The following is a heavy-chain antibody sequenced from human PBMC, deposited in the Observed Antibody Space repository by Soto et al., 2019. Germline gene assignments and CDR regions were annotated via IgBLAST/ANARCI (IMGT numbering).Heavy chain of an antibody. CDR3: AKDSDLGGYCSGGSCASGSFDY. V-gene: IGHV3-9*01. CDR1: GFTFDDYA. CDR2: ISWNSGSI. Sequence: GGSLRLSCAASGFTFDDYAMHWVRQAPGKGLEWVSGISWNSGSIGYADSVKGRFTISRDNAKNSLYLQMNSLRAEDTALYYCAKDSDLGGYCSGGSCASGSFDYWGQGTLVTVSS. D-gene: IGHD2-15*01. J-gene: IGHJ4*02.